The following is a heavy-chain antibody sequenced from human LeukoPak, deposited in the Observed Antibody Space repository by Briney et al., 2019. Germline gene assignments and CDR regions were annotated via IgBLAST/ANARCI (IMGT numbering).Heavy chain of an antibody. Sequence: SETLSLTCTVSGGSISSYYWSWIRQPPGKGLEWIGYIYYSGSTNYNPSLKSRVTISVDTSKNQFSLKLSSVTAADTAVYYCARLELNYYGSGSYYYFDYWGQGTLVTVSS. J-gene: IGHJ4*02. CDR3: ARLELNYYGSGSYYYFDY. D-gene: IGHD3-10*01. V-gene: IGHV4-59*01. CDR1: GGSISSYY. CDR2: IYYSGST.